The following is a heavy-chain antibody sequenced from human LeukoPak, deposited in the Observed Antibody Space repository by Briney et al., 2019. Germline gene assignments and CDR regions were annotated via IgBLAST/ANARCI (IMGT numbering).Heavy chain of an antibody. CDR3: ARPRLGELSRQHYMDV. D-gene: IGHD3-16*02. CDR1: GATLSRYA. Sequence: SVKVSCKASGATLSRYAISWVRQAPRQGREWVGGIIPIFDPANHAEKFQRRVTITACTSTTTAYMERTSLRSEDTAVYYCARPRLGELSRQHYMDVWGKGTTVTVSS. V-gene: IGHV1-69*06. CDR2: IIPIFDPA. J-gene: IGHJ6*03.